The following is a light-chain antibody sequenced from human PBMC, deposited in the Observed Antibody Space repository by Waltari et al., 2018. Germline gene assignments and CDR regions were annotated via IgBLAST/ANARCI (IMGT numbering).Light chain of an antibody. Sequence: IRMSQSPPSLAASVGDSVNITCRALQTTSNYLNWYQPRPGKAPELLSSAASSLQSGVPSSFSGSGSCTYFALTIGSLQPDDYASYHCQETYTPLFAIRPETKVEIK. CDR1: QTTSNY. CDR2: AAS. CDR3: QETYTPLFA. J-gene: IGKJ3*01. V-gene: IGKV1-39*01.